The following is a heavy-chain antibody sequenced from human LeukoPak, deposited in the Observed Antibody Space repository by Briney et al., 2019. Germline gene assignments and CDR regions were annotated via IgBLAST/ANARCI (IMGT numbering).Heavy chain of an antibody. D-gene: IGHD3-16*01. V-gene: IGHV3-7*03. CDR3: ARGGGLDV. CDR2: IKKTGSET. CDR1: GFTFSHFW. J-gene: IGHJ6*02. Sequence: GGSLRLSCAASGFTFSHFWMSWVRQAPGKGLEWVAYIKKTGSETYYVDSVKGRFTITRDNTRNSLYLQMSNLRAEDTAVYFCARGGGLDVWGQGATVTVSS.